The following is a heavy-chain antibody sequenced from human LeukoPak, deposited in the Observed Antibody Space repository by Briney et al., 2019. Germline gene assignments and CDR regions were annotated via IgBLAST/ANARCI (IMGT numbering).Heavy chain of an antibody. Sequence: SETLSLTCTVSGGSISSGGSYWSWIPQHPGKDLEWIGYIYYSGTNNYNPSLKSRFAMSVDTSKNQFSLKLTSVTAADTAFYSCARQSGYDPACPRETYYSFDDWGQGTLVTVSS. CDR2: IYYSGTN. D-gene: IGHD5-12*01. V-gene: IGHV4-31*03. CDR1: GGSISSGGSY. J-gene: IGHJ4*02. CDR3: ARQSGYDPACPRETYYSFDD.